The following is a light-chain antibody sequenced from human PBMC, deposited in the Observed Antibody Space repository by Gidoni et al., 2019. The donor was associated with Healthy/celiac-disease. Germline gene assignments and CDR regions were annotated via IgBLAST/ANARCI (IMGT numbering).Light chain of an antibody. V-gene: IGKV3-20*01. CDR3: QQYGSSPPLT. Sequence: IVLTPSPATLSLSPGERATPSSRASQSVSSSYLAWYQQKPGQAPRLLIYGASSRATGIPARFSGSGSGTDFTITISRLEPEDFAVYYCQQYGSSPPLTFGQGTRLEIK. CDR1: QSVSSSY. J-gene: IGKJ5*01. CDR2: GAS.